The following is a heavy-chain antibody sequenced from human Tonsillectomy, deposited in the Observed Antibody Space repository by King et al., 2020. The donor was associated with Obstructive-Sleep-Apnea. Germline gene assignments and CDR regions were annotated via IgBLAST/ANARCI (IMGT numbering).Heavy chain of an antibody. CDR2: ISGIGGSI. D-gene: IGHD5-12*01. Sequence: VQLVESGGGLVQPGGSLRLSCAASGFTFSSYAMSWVRQAPGKGLEWVSAISGIGGSIYYADSVKGRFTISRDNSKNTLYLQMNSLRAEDTAVYYCAKSTGVATRGYDYWGQGTLVTVSS. J-gene: IGHJ4*02. CDR1: GFTFSSYA. V-gene: IGHV3-23*04. CDR3: AKSTGVATRGYDY.